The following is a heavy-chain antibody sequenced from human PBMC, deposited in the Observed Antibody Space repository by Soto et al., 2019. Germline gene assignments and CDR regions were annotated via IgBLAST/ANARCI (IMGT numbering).Heavy chain of an antibody. V-gene: IGHV3-30*03. D-gene: IGHD6-13*01. CDR2: ISYDGSNK. Sequence: QVQLVESGGGVVQPGRSLRLSCAASGFTFSSCGMHWVRQAPGKGLEWVAVISYDGSNKYYADSVKGRFTISRDNSKNTLYLQMNRLRAEDTAVYYCAVPPYGSSSWYGYFQHWGQGTLVTVSS. J-gene: IGHJ1*01. CDR1: GFTFSSCG. CDR3: AVPPYGSSSWYGYFQH.